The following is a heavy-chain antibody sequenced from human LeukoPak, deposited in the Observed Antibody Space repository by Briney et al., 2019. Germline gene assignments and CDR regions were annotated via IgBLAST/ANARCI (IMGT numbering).Heavy chain of an antibody. J-gene: IGHJ5*02. CDR1: GGTVSNGSYY. Sequence: SGTLSLTCTASGGTVSNGSYYWSCIPQPPGMGLEWIGYIYHSGSTNYNTSLKSRVTISLDTSNNQFSMELSSVTAADSAVYYCGRLYYWFDPWGQGTLVSVSS. CDR2: IYHSGST. V-gene: IGHV4-61*01. D-gene: IGHD1-26*01. CDR3: GRLYYWFDP.